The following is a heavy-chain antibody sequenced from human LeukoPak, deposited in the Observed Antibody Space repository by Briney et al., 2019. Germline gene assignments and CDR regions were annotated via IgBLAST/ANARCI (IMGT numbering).Heavy chain of an antibody. CDR1: GFTVSSNY. V-gene: IGHV3-66*02. Sequence: PGGSLRLSCAASGFTVSSNYMSWVCQAPGKGLEWVSVIYSDGSTYYADSVKGRFTISRDNSKNTLYLQMNSLGAEDTAAYYCARELTADYWGQGTLVTVSS. D-gene: IGHD3-9*01. CDR2: IYSDGST. CDR3: ARELTADY. J-gene: IGHJ4*02.